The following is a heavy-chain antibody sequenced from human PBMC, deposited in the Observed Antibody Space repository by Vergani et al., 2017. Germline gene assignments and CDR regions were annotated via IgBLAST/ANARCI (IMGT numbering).Heavy chain of an antibody. D-gene: IGHD6-19*01. CDR3: ARVSGVAVAGIYS. CDR2: IYTSGST. V-gene: IGHV4-59*10. CDR1: GGSFSGYY. Sequence: QVQLQQWGAGLLKPSETLSLTCAVYGGSFSGYYWSWIRQPAGKGLEWIGRIYTSGSTNYNPSLKSRVTISVDTSKNQFSLKLSSVTAADTAVYYCARVSGVAVAGIYSWGQGTLVTVSS. J-gene: IGHJ4*02.